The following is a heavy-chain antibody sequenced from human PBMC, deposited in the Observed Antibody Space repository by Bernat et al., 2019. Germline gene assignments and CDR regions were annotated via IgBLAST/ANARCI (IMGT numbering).Heavy chain of an antibody. Sequence: VQLLESGGGLVQPGGSLRLSCAASGFTFSTYGMSWVRQAPGKGLEWVSLISGSDGSTYYADSVKGRFTFSRDNSKNTLYLQMNSLRAEDTAVYYCAKHFDWFKGSGMDAWGQGTTVTVS. D-gene: IGHD3-9*01. J-gene: IGHJ6*02. V-gene: IGHV3-23*01. CDR3: AKHFDWFKGSGMDA. CDR2: ISGSDGST. CDR1: GFTFSTYG.